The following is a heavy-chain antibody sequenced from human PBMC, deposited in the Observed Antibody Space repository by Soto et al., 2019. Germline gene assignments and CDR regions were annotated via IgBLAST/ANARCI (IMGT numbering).Heavy chain of an antibody. J-gene: IGHJ4*02. Sequence: QVQLVQSGAEVKKPGASVKVSCKASGYTFTSYGISWVRQAPGQGLEWMGWISAYNGNTNYARKLQGRVTMTTDTSTSTAYMELRSLRSDDTAVYYCARDSGALGYCSGGSCYADYWGQGTLVTVSS. CDR3: ARDSGALGYCSGGSCYADY. V-gene: IGHV1-18*04. CDR1: GYTFTSYG. CDR2: ISAYNGNT. D-gene: IGHD2-15*01.